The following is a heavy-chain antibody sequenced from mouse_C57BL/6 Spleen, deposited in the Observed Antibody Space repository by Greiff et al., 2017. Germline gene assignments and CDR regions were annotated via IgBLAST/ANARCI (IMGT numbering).Heavy chain of an antibody. CDR3: TPLSYDSSYVDD. V-gene: IGHV14-4*01. CDR1: GFNIKDAY. D-gene: IGHD1-1*01. Sequence: VQLQQSGAELVRPGASVKLSCTASGFNIKDAYMHWVKQRPEQGLEWIGWIDPENGDTAYASKFQGKATITADTSSNTAYLQLSSLTSEDTAVYYWTPLSYDSSYVDDWGQGTTLTGSS. CDR2: IDPENGDT. J-gene: IGHJ2*01.